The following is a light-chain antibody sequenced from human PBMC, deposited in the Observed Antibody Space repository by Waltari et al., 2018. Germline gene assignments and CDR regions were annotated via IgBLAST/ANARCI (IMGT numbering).Light chain of an antibody. J-gene: IGKJ2*01. CDR3: QQYGSSIMYT. CDR1: QSLSRSR. Sequence: IVLTQSPGTLSLSPGERATLSCRASQSLSRSRLAWYQQKTGQAPRLLIDAASSRSTGIPDRFSGSGSGTDFSLTISRVEPEDFAVYYCQQYGSSIMYTFGQGTKLEI. CDR2: AAS. V-gene: IGKV3-20*01.